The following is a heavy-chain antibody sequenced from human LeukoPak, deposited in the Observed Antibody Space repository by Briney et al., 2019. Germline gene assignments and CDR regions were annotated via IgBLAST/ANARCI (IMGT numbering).Heavy chain of an antibody. D-gene: IGHD2/OR15-2a*01. V-gene: IGHV3-66*01. CDR2: IYTGDNT. Sequence: GGSLRLSCAASGFTVSSNYMSWVRQAPGKGLEWVSIIYTGDNTFYADSVKGRFTISRDYSKNTLYLQMNSLRAEDTAVYYCARDGGRRNFLDYWGQGTLVTVSS. CDR1: GFTVSSNY. CDR3: ARDGGRRNFLDY. J-gene: IGHJ4*02.